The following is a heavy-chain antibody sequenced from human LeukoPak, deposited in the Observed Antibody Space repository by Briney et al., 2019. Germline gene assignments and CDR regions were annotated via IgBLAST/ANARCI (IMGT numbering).Heavy chain of an antibody. D-gene: IGHD7-27*01. CDR2: IYYSGST. V-gene: IGHV4-31*03. CDR1: GGFISSGGYY. J-gene: IGHJ4*02. Sequence: SETLSLTCTVSGGFISSGGYYWSWIRQHPGKGLEWIGYIYYSGSTYYNPSLKSRVTISVDTSKNQFSLKLSSVTAADTAVYYCARDVGLGTYFDYWGQGTLVTVSS. CDR3: ARDVGLGTYFDY.